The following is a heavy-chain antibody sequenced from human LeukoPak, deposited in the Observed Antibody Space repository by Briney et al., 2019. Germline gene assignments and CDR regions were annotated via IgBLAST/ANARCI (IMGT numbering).Heavy chain of an antibody. D-gene: IGHD5-18*01. CDR1: GYRFSGYW. J-gene: IGHJ6*02. CDR2: IYPGDSDT. Sequence: GESLKISCKGSGYRFSGYWIAWVRQVPGKGLEWMGIIYPGDSDTRYSPSFEGHVTISADTSISTAYLQWNSLQASDTAMFYCARLDTAMILGMDVWGQGTTVTVSS. CDR3: ARLDTAMILGMDV. V-gene: IGHV5-51*01.